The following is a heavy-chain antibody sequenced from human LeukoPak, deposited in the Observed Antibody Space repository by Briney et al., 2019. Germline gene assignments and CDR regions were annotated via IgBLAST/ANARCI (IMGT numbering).Heavy chain of an antibody. V-gene: IGHV3-7*01. Sequence: GGSLRLSCAASGFTFSSYWMSWVRQAPGKGLEWVANIKQDGSEKYYVDSVKGRFTISRDNAKISLYLQMNSLRAEDTAVYYCARRFRRGYPYYYYYGMDVWGQGTTVTVSS. CDR3: ARRFRRGYPYYYYYGMDV. D-gene: IGHD5-18*01. CDR1: GFTFSSYW. J-gene: IGHJ6*02. CDR2: IKQDGSEK.